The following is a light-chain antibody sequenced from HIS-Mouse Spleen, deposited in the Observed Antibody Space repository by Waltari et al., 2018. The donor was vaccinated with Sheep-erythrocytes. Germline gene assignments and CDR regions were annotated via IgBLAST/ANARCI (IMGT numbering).Light chain of an antibody. J-gene: IGLJ1*01. CDR1: NIGSKS. V-gene: IGLV3-21*03. Sequence: SYVLTQPPSVSVAPGKTARITCGGNNIGSKSVHWYQQKPGQAPVLVVDDDSDRPSGSPERFSGSNSGNTATLAISRVEAGDEADYYCQVWDSSSDHNYVFGTGTKVTVL. CDR3: QVWDSSSDHNYV. CDR2: DDS.